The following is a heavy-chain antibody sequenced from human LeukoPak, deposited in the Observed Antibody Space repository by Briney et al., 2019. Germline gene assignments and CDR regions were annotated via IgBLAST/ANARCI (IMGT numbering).Heavy chain of an antibody. J-gene: IGHJ4*02. V-gene: IGHV6-1*01. CDR2: TYYRSKWYN. CDR1: GDSVSSNSAA. CDR3: ARGDRYYYDSSGYYPFDY. Sequence: SQTLSLTCAISGDSVSSNSAAWNWIRQSPSRGLEWLGRTYYRSKWYNDYAVSVKSRITINPDTSKNQFSLQLNSVTPEDTAVYYRARGDRYYYDSSGYYPFDYWGQGTLVTVSS. D-gene: IGHD3-22*01.